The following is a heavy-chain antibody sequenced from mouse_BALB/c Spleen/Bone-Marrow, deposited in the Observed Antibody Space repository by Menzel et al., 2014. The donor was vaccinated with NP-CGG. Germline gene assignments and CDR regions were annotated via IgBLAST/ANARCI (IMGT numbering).Heavy chain of an antibody. V-gene: IGHV5-4*02. D-gene: IGHD2-14*01. Sequence: EVQLVESGGGLVKPGGSLKLSCTASGFTFNYYYMYWVRQTPEKRLEWVATISDGGDYTYYLDSVKGRFTISRDNAKNNLYPQMSSLKSEDTAMYYCARDGEYRYDWFAYWGQGTLVTVSA. CDR1: GFTFNYYY. J-gene: IGHJ3*01. CDR2: ISDGGDYT. CDR3: ARDGEYRYDWFAY.